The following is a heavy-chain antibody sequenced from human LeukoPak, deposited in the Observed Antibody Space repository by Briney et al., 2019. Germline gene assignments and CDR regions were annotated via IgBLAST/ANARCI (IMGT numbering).Heavy chain of an antibody. Sequence: SETLSLTCTVSGGSISSSSYYWGWIRQPPGKGLEWIGSIYYSGSTYYNPSLKSRVTISVDTSKNQFSLKLSSVTAADTAVYYCFMVRGVNTFDYWGQGTLVTVSS. V-gene: IGHV4-39*01. CDR2: IYYSGST. CDR1: GGSISSSSYY. J-gene: IGHJ4*02. CDR3: FMVRGVNTFDY. D-gene: IGHD3-10*01.